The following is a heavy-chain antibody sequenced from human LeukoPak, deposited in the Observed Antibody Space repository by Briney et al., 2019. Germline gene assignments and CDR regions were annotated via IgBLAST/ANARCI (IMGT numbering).Heavy chain of an antibody. CDR3: AKVPYDFWSGYTDY. CDR1: GFTFSSYA. V-gene: IGHV3-23*01. J-gene: IGHJ4*02. CDR2: ISGSGGST. Sequence: PGGSLRLSCAASGFTFSSYAMSWVRQAPGPGLEWVSAISGSGGSTYYADSVKGRFTISRDNSKNTLYLQMNSLRAEDTAVYYCAKVPYDFWSGYTDYWGQGTLVTVSS. D-gene: IGHD3-3*01.